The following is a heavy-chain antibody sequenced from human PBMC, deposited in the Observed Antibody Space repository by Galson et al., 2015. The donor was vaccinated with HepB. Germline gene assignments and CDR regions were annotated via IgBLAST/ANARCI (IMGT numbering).Heavy chain of an antibody. D-gene: IGHD2-15*01. Sequence: SLRLSCAASGFTFSSYAMHWVRQAPGKGLEWVAVISYDGSNKYYADSVKGRFTISRDNSKNTLYLQMNSLRAEDTAVYYCARDLYCSGGSCYLRGNWFDPWGQGTLVTVSS. J-gene: IGHJ5*02. V-gene: IGHV3-30-3*01. CDR3: ARDLYCSGGSCYLRGNWFDP. CDR2: ISYDGSNK. CDR1: GFTFSSYA.